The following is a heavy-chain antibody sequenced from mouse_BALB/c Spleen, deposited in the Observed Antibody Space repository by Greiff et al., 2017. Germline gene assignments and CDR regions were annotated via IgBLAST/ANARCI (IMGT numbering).Heavy chain of an antibody. J-gene: IGHJ4*01. D-gene: IGHD4-1*01. CDR2: ISSGGSYT. Sequence: EVHLVESGGDLVKPGGSLKLSCAASGFTFSSYGMSWVRQTPDKRLEWVATISSGGSYTYYPDSVKGRFTISRDNAKNTLYLQMSSLKSEDTAMYYCARQLTGTAMDYWGQGTSVTVSS. CDR1: GFTFSSYG. V-gene: IGHV5-6*01. CDR3: ARQLTGTAMDY.